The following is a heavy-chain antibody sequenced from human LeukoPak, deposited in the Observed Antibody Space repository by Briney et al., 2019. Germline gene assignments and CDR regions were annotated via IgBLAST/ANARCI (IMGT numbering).Heavy chain of an antibody. J-gene: IGHJ4*02. CDR3: ARVGRWWSGNDY. CDR1: GGSISSGDYY. V-gene: IGHV4-30-4*01. D-gene: IGHD2-15*01. CDR2: IYYSGST. Sequence: SQTLSLTCTVSGGSISSGDYYWSWIRQPPGKGLEWIGYIYYSGSTYYNPSLKSRVTISVDTSKNQFSLKLSSVTAADTAVYYCARVGRWWSGNDYWGQETLVTVSS.